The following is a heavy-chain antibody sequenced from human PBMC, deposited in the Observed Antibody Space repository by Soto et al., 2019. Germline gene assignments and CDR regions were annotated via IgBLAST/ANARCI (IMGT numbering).Heavy chain of an antibody. D-gene: IGHD4-17*01. CDR3: AKSYGVGRPLPYFDY. CDR1: GFTFSSYG. J-gene: IGHJ4*02. CDR2: ISYDGSNK. V-gene: IGHV3-30*18. Sequence: GGSLRLSCAASGFTFSSYGMHWVRQAPGKGLEWVAVISYDGSNKYYADSVKGRFTISRDNSKNTLYLQMNSLRAEDTAVYYCAKSYGVGRPLPYFDYWGQGTLVTVSS.